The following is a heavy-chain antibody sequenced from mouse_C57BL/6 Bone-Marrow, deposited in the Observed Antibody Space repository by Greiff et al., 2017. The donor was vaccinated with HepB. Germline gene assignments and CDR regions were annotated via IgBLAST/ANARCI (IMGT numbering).Heavy chain of an antibody. D-gene: IGHD1-1*01. Sequence: QVQLKESGAELARPGASVKLSCKASGYTFTSYGISWVKQRTGQGLEWIGEIYPRSGNTYYNEKFKGKATLTADKFSRPAYMELRSLTSEDSAVYFCARPITTVGGNWYFDVWGTGTTVTVSS. J-gene: IGHJ1*03. CDR1: GYTFTSYG. CDR3: ARPITTVGGNWYFDV. CDR2: IYPRSGNT. V-gene: IGHV1-81*01.